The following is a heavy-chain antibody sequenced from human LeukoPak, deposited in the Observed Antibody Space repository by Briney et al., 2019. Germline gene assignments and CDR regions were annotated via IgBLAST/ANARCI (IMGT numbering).Heavy chain of an antibody. CDR1: GFTFSSSR. Sequence: GGSLRLSCAASGFTFSSSRMLWVRQTPGKGLVWVSNINTDGSTTNYADSVKGRFTISRDNAKNTLFLQMNSLRAEDTATYYCTKDRQPDGLYNFDYWGQGTQVSVSS. CDR3: TKDRQPDGLYNFDY. V-gene: IGHV3-74*01. D-gene: IGHD5-24*01. J-gene: IGHJ4*02. CDR2: INTDGSTT.